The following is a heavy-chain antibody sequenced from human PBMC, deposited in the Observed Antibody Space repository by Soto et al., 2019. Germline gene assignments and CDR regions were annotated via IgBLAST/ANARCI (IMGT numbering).Heavy chain of an antibody. CDR2: ISYDGSNK. CDR3: AKIPPTAVTTSDFDY. J-gene: IGHJ4*02. CDR1: GFTFSSYA. V-gene: IGHV3-30-3*02. D-gene: IGHD4-17*01. Sequence: GGSLRLSCAASGFTFSSYAMHWARQAPGKGLEWVAVISYDGSNKYYADSVKGRFTISRDNSKNTLYLQMNSLRAEDTAVYYCAKIPPTAVTTSDFDYWGQGTLVTVSS.